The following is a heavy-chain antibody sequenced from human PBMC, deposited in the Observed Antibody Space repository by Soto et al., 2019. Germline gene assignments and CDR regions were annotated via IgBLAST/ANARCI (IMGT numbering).Heavy chain of an antibody. V-gene: IGHV4-31*03. Sequence: QVQLQESGPGLVKPSQTLSLTCTVSGGSISSGGYYWIWIRKHPGKVLEWIGYSYYSGSTYYNPSLKSRVTISVDTSKTQFSLKLSSVTAAATAVYYCARLPHVGRNWFDPWGQGTLVTVAS. D-gene: IGHD3-10*01. CDR3: ARLPHVGRNWFDP. CDR2: SYYSGST. CDR1: GGSISSGGYY. J-gene: IGHJ5*02.